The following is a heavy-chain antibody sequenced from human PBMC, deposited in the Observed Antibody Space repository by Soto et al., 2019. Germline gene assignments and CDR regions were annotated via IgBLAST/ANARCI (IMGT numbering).Heavy chain of an antibody. D-gene: IGHD2-15*01. J-gene: IGHJ4*02. CDR1: GYSFTSYW. CDR2: IYPGDSDT. CDR3: ARDSYCSGGSCFDFDY. Sequence: GESLKISCKGSGYSFTSYWIGWVRQMPGKGLEWMGIIYPGDSDTRYSPSFQGQVTISADKSISTAYLQWSSLKASDTAMYYCARDSYCSGGSCFDFDYWGQGTLVTVSS. V-gene: IGHV5-51*01.